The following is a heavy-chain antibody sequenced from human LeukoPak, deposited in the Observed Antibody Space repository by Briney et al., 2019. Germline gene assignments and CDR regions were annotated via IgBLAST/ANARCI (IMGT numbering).Heavy chain of an antibody. CDR3: AKTRAYGDDY. CDR2: ISGGGST. V-gene: IGHV3-23*01. CDR1: GFTFSSYV. J-gene: IGHJ4*02. D-gene: IGHD4-17*01. Sequence: GGSLRLSCAASGFTFSSYVMSWVRQAPGRGLEWVSVISGGGSTYYADSVKGRFTISRDNSKNTLYLQMDSLRADDTALYYCAKTRAYGDDYWGQGTLVTVSS.